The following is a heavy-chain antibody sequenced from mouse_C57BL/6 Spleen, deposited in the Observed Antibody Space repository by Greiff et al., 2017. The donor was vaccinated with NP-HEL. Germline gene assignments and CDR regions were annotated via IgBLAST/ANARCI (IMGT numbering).Heavy chain of an antibody. D-gene: IGHD2-1*01. V-gene: IGHV1-69*01. J-gene: IGHJ1*03. CDR2: IDPSDSYT. Sequence: QVQLQQPGAELVMPGASVKLSCKASGYTFTSYWMHWVKQRPGQGLEWIGEIDPSDSYTNYNQKFKGKSTLTVDKSSSTAYVQLSSLTSEDSAVYYCARGGNYEGWYFDVWGTGTTVTVSS. CDR3: ARGGNYEGWYFDV. CDR1: GYTFTSYW.